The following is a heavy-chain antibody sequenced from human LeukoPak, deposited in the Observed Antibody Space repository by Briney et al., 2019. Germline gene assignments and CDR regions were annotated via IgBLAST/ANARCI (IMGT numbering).Heavy chain of an antibody. CDR2: ISYDGSNK. J-gene: IGHJ4*02. D-gene: IGHD3-10*01. V-gene: IGHV3-30*04. CDR3: ARGGYYGSRSYSGY. CDR1: GFTFSSYA. Sequence: GGSLRLSCAAPGFTFSSYAMHWVRQAPGKGLEWVAVISYDGSNKYYADSVKGRFTISRDNSKNTLYLQMNSLRAEDTAVYYCARGGYYGSRSYSGYWGQGTLVTVSS.